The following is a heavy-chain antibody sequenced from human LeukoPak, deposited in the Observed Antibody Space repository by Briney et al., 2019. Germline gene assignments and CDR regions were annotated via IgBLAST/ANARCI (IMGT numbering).Heavy chain of an antibody. J-gene: IGHJ3*02. V-gene: IGHV3-30*04. Sequence: GGSLRLSCAASGFTFSSYAMHWVRQAPGKGLEWVAVISDDGSNKYYADSVKGRFTISRDNSKNTLYLQMNSLRAEDTAVYYCARVDDLDAFDMWGQGTMVTVSS. CDR3: ARVDDLDAFDM. CDR1: GFTFSSYA. D-gene: IGHD2-2*03. CDR2: ISDDGSNK.